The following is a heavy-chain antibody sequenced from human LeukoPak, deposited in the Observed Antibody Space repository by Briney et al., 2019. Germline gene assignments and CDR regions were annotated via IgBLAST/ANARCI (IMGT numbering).Heavy chain of an antibody. D-gene: IGHD3-10*01. CDR1: GGSISSSTYY. CDR3: ARRAVYYGSGSHFNWFDP. Sequence: SETLSLTCTVSGGSISSSTYYWGWIRQPPGKGLEWIGSITYSGSTYYNPSLKSRVTISVDTSKNQFSLKLISVTAADTAVYYCARRAVYYGSGSHFNWFDPWGQGTLVTVSS. V-gene: IGHV4-39*07. CDR2: ITYSGST. J-gene: IGHJ5*02.